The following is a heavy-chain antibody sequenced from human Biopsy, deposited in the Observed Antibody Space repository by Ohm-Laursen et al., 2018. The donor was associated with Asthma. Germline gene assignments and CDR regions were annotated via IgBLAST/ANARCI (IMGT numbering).Heavy chain of an antibody. D-gene: IGHD4-17*01. V-gene: IGHV1-24*01. CDR3: ASDFPKDYARYNFQF. Sequence: SSVKVSCKISGYSLTDLSMHWVRQAPGQGLEWMGGHDHEEGGTVNARRFQGRVTMTEDASTDTAYMELSSLSSDDTAVYYCASDFPKDYARYNFQFWGQGTLVTVSS. J-gene: IGHJ4*02. CDR1: GYSLTDLS. CDR2: HDHEEGGT.